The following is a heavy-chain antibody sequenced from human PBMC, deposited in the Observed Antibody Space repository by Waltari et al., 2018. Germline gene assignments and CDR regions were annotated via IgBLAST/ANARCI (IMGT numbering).Heavy chain of an antibody. D-gene: IGHD6-6*01. CDR1: GFTFSNAW. CDR2: IKSKTDGGTT. J-gene: IGHJ4*02. Sequence: EVQLVESGGGLVKPGGSLRLSCAASGFTFSNAWMNWVRQAPGKGLGWFGRIKSKTDGGTTDYAAPVKGRFTISRDDSKNTLYLQMNSLKTEDTAVYYCTTDQIAADLGYWGQGTLVTVSS. CDR3: TTDQIAADLGY. V-gene: IGHV3-15*07.